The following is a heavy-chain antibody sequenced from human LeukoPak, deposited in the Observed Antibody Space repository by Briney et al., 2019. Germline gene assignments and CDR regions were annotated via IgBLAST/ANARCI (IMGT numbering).Heavy chain of an antibody. Sequence: ASVKVSCKASGYTFTSYYMHWVRQAPGQGLEWMGWINPNSGGTNYAQKFQGRVTMTRDTSISTAYMELSRLRSDDTAVYYCARSSYYYDSSGRWFDPWGQGTLVTVSS. CDR2: INPNSGGT. J-gene: IGHJ5*02. V-gene: IGHV1-2*02. D-gene: IGHD3-22*01. CDR1: GYTFTSYY. CDR3: ARSSYYYDSSGRWFDP.